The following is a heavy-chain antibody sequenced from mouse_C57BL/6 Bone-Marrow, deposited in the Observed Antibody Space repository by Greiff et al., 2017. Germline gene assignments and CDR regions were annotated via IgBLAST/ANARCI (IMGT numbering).Heavy chain of an antibody. CDR2: IWRGGST. CDR3: AKIYYDYDAFAY. V-gene: IGHV2-5*01. CDR1: GFSLTSYG. J-gene: IGHJ3*01. D-gene: IGHD2-4*01. Sequence: VKLVESGPGLVQPSQSLSITCTVSGFSLTSYGVHWVRQSPGKGLEWLGVIWRGGSTDYNAAFMSRLSITKDNSKSQVFFKMNSLQADDTAIYYCAKIYYDYDAFAYWGQGTLVTVSA.